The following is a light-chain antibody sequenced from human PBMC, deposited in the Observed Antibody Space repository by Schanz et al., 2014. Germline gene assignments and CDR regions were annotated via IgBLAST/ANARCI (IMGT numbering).Light chain of an antibody. V-gene: IGKV1-5*01. Sequence: DIQMTQSPSTLSASVTDRVTITCRASQSISSWLAWYQQKPGKAPKLLIYDASSLESGVPSRFSGSGSETEFTLTISSLQPDDFATYYCQQYSSYVTFGPGTKVNLK. J-gene: IGKJ3*01. CDR2: DAS. CDR1: QSISSW. CDR3: QQYSSYVT.